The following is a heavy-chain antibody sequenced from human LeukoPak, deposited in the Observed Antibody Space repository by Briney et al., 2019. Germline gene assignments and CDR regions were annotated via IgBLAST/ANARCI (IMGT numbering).Heavy chain of an antibody. CDR3: ARDLGGYCSSTSCYDGAFDI. CDR2: ISSSGSTI. CDR1: GFTFSSYE. V-gene: IGHV3-48*03. D-gene: IGHD2-2*01. Sequence: PGGSLRLSCAASGFTFSSYEMNWVRQAPGKGLEWVSYISSSGSTIYYADSVKGRFTISRDNAKNSLYLQMNSMRAEDTAVYYCARDLGGYCSSTSCYDGAFDIWGQGTMVTVSS. J-gene: IGHJ3*02.